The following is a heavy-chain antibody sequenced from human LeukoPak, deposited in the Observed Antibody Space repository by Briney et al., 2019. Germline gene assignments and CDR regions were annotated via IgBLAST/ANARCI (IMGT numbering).Heavy chain of an antibody. CDR1: GYTFTGYY. V-gene: IGHV1-8*02. D-gene: IGHD6-19*01. CDR2: MNPNSGNT. J-gene: IGHJ4*02. Sequence: GASVKVSCKASGYTFTGYYMHWVRQATGQGLEWMGWMNPNSGNTGYAQKFQGRVTMTRNTSISTAYMELSSLRSEDTAVYYCARGELSLSRSKFRSGWYPDWGQGTLVTVSS. CDR3: ARGELSLSRSKFRSGWYPD.